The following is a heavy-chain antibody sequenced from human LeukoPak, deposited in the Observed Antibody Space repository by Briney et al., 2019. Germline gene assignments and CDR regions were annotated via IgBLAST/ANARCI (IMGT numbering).Heavy chain of an antibody. J-gene: IGHJ5*02. CDR2: IKQDGSEK. D-gene: IGHD4-17*01. V-gene: IGHV3-7*01. CDR3: ARGLMTTVQYWFDP. Sequence: GGSLRLSCAASGFTFSSYAMHWVRQAPGKGLEWVANIKQDGSEKYYVDSVKGRFTISRDNAKNSLYLQMNSLRAEDTAVYYCARGLMTTVQYWFDPWGQGTLVTVSS. CDR1: GFTFSSYA.